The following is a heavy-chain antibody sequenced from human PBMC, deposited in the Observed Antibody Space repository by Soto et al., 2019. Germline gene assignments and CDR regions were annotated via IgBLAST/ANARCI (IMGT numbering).Heavy chain of an antibody. CDR3: ARYGLRGVVDV. CDR2: INAGNGNT. J-gene: IGHJ6*02. V-gene: IGHV1-3*01. Sequence: ASVKVSGKASGYTFTSYAMHWVRQAPGQRLEWMGWINAGNGNTKYSQKFQGRVTITRDTSASTAYMELSSLRSEDTAVYYCARYGLRGVVDVWGQGTTVTVSS. D-gene: IGHD3-10*01. CDR1: GYTFTSYA.